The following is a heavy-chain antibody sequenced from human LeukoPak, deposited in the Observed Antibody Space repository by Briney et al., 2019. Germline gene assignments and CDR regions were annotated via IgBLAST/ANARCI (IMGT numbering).Heavy chain of an antibody. CDR3: ARDYGVAEGY. J-gene: IGHJ4*02. D-gene: IGHD6-19*01. CDR2: IYSGGST. Sequence: GGSLRLSCVDSGFTVSSNYMSWVRQAPGKGLEWVSVIYSGGSTYYADSVKGRFTISRDNSKNTLYLQMNSLRVEDTAVYYCARDYGVAEGYWGQGTLVTVSS. CDR1: GFTVSSNY. V-gene: IGHV3-53*01.